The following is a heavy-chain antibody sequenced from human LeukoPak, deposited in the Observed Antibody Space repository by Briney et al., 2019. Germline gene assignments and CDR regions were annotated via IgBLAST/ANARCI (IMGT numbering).Heavy chain of an antibody. D-gene: IGHD3-3*01. V-gene: IGHV4-30-4*01. CDR1: GDSISSGYHY. Sequence: SETLSLTCTVSGDSISSGYHYWSWIRQPPGKGLEWIGYIYHSGNTYYNPSLKSQISMSIDTSNNQFSLKLSSVTAADTAVYYCVRDRSGYAYFDYWGQGTLVTVSS. J-gene: IGHJ4*02. CDR3: VRDRSGYAYFDY. CDR2: IYHSGNT.